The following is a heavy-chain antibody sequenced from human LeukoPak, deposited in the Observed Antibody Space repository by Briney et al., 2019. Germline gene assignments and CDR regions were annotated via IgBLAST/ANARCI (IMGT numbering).Heavy chain of an antibody. D-gene: IGHD6-19*01. CDR2: IYPGDSDT. J-gene: IGHJ4*02. Sequence: GESLKISCKGSGYSFTSYWIGWVRQLPGKGLEWMGIIYPGDSDTRYSPSFQGQVTISADKSISTAYLQWSSLKASDTAMYYCASRSSGWNYYFDYWGQGTLVTVSS. V-gene: IGHV5-51*01. CDR1: GYSFTSYW. CDR3: ASRSSGWNYYFDY.